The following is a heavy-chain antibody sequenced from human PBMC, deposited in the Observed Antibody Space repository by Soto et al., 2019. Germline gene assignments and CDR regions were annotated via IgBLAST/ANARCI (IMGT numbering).Heavy chain of an antibody. J-gene: IGHJ6*02. Sequence: QVQLVQSGAEVKKPGSSVKVSCKASGGTFSSYTISWVRQAPGQGLEWMGRIIPILGIANYAQKFQGRVTITADKSTSTAYMELSSLRSEDTAVYYCASPWLGSSWYSAEDLRGAYGMDVWGQGTTVTVSS. CDR1: GGTFSSYT. V-gene: IGHV1-69*02. CDR2: IIPILGIA. D-gene: IGHD6-13*01. CDR3: ASPWLGSSWYSAEDLRGAYGMDV.